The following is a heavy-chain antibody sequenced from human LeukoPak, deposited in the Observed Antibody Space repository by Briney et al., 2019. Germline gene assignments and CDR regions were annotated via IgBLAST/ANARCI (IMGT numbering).Heavy chain of an antibody. J-gene: IGHJ4*02. Sequence: GGSLRLSCAASGFTLSTYAMSWVRQAPGKGLEWVSSIRSGGGSTYYTDSVRGRFTISRDNSKNTLYLQMNSLRAEDTAVYYCAKRVPYYFDSWGQGTLVTVSS. V-gene: IGHV3-23*01. CDR3: AKRVPYYFDS. D-gene: IGHD3-10*01. CDR1: GFTLSTYA. CDR2: IRSGGGST.